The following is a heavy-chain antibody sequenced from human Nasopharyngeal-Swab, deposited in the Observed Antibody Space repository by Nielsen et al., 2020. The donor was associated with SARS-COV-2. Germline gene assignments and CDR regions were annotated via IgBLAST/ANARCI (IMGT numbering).Heavy chain of an antibody. V-gene: IGHV4-39*01. CDR3: ARHPFYYGMDV. J-gene: IGHJ6*02. Sequence: SETLSLTCTVSGGSISSSSYYWGWIRQPPGKGLEWIGSIYYSGSTYYNPSLKSRVTISVDTSKNQFSLKLSSVTAADTAVYYCARHPFYYGMDVWGQGTTVTGSS. CDR1: GGSISSSSYY. CDR2: IYYSGST.